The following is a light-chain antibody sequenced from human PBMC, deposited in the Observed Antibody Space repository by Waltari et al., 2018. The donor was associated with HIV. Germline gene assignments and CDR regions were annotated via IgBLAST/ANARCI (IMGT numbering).Light chain of an antibody. CDR1: SSNIGSNY. J-gene: IGLJ1*01. Sequence: QSVLTQPPSASGTPGQRVTISCSGGSSNIGSNYVFWYQLLPGTAPKLLVYRNDQRPSGVPDRLSGSKSGTSASLAISGLRSEDDADYYCAAWDDSLSGYVFGTGTKVTVL. CDR3: AAWDDSLSGYV. V-gene: IGLV1-47*01. CDR2: RND.